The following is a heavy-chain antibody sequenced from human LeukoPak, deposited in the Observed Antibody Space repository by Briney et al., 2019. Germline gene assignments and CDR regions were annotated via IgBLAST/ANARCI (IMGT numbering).Heavy chain of an antibody. CDR3: ARQGGLSSGWQGDDAFDI. D-gene: IGHD6-19*01. Sequence: GESLKISCKGSGYRFTSYWIGWVRLMPGKGLEWMGIIYPGDSDTRYSPSFQGQVTISADKSISTAYLQWSSLKASDTAMYYCARQGGLSSGWQGDDAFDIWGQGTMVTVSS. J-gene: IGHJ3*02. CDR1: GYRFTSYW. V-gene: IGHV5-51*01. CDR2: IYPGDSDT.